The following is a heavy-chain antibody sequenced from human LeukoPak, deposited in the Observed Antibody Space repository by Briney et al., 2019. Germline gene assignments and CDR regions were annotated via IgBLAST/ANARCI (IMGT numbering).Heavy chain of an antibody. CDR2: ISYDGSNK. V-gene: IGHV3-30-3*01. J-gene: IGHJ6*02. D-gene: IGHD1-1*01. CDR1: GFTFSSYA. CDR3: ARETGKRGMDV. Sequence: PGGSLRLSCAASGFTFSSYAMHWVCQAPGKGLEWVAVISYDGSNKYYADSVKGRFTISRDNAKNSLYLQMNSLRAEDTAVYYCARETGKRGMDVWGQGTTVTVSS.